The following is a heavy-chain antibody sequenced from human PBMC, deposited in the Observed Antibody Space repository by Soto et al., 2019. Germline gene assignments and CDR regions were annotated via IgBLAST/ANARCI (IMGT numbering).Heavy chain of an antibody. CDR3: AKDLRRDSSGWHDAFDI. D-gene: IGHD6-19*01. J-gene: IGHJ3*02. V-gene: IGHV3-23*01. Sequence: PGGSLRLSCAASGFTFSSYAMSWVRQAPGKGLEWVSAISGSGGSTYYADSVKGRFTISRDNSKNTLYLQMNSLRAEDTAVYYCAKDLRRDSSGWHDAFDIWGQGTMVTV. CDR2: ISGSGGST. CDR1: GFTFSSYA.